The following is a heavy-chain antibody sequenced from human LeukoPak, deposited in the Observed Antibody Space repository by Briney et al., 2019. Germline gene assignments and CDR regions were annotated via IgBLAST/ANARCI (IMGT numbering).Heavy chain of an antibody. J-gene: IGHJ4*02. CDR3: ARGAAIGQTRDY. CDR1: GYTFTGHY. Sequence: ASVKVSCKASGYTFTGHYVHWVRQAPGQGLEWMGRINPDSGISNYAQKFQGRVTLTRDTSISAAYIELSSLTSDDTAVYYCARGAAIGQTRDYWGQGTLVIVSS. D-gene: IGHD6-13*01. V-gene: IGHV1-2*06. CDR2: INPDSGIS.